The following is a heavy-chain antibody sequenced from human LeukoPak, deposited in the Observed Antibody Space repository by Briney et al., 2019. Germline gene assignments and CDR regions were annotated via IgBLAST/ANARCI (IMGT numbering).Heavy chain of an antibody. J-gene: IGHJ4*02. Sequence: ASVKVSCKASRGTFSSYAISWVRQAPGQGLEWMGGIIPIFGTANYAQKFQGRVTITADESTSTAYMELSSLRSEDTAVYYCARVARRWELKAEHFDYWGQGTLVTVSS. CDR3: ARVARRWELKAEHFDY. CDR1: RGTFSSYA. D-gene: IGHD1-26*01. CDR2: IIPIFGTA. V-gene: IGHV1-69*13.